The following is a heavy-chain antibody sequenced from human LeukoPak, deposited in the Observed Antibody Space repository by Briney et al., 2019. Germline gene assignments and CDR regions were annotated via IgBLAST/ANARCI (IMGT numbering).Heavy chain of an antibody. CDR2: IYTSGST. D-gene: IGHD4-11*01. J-gene: IGHJ3*02. CDR1: GGSITSGSYY. Sequence: PSQTLSLTCTVSGGSITSGSYYWSWIRQPAGKGLEWIGRIYTSGSTNYNPSLKSRVTISVDTPKNQFSLKLSSVTAADTAVYYCARDHGTVALDAFHIWGQGTMVTVSS. CDR3: ARDHGTVALDAFHI. V-gene: IGHV4-61*02.